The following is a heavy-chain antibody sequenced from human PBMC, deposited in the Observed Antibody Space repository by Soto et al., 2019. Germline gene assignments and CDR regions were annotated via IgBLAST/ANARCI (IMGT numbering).Heavy chain of an antibody. J-gene: IGHJ4*02. CDR3: ARAGLRYSTPFDY. CDR2: IYYSGST. Sequence: PSETLSLTCTVSGGSVSSGSYYWSWIRQPPGKGLEWIGYIYYSGSTNYNPSLKSRVTISVDTSKNQFSLKLSSVTAADTAVYYCARAGLRYSTPFDYWGQGTLVTVSS. CDR1: GGSVSSGSYY. D-gene: IGHD3-9*01. V-gene: IGHV4-61*01.